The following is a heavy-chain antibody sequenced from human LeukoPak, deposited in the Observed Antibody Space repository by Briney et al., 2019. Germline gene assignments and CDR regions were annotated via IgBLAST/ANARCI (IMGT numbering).Heavy chain of an antibody. D-gene: IGHD6-13*01. CDR3: ATSSSWYTNPDGSFDY. J-gene: IGHJ4*02. CDR2: ISSSSSTI. Sequence: GGSLRLSCAASGFTFSSYSMNWVRQAPGKGLEWVSYISSSSSTIYYADSVKGRFTISRDNAKNSLYLQMNSPRAEDTAVYYCATSSSWYTNPDGSFDYWGQGTLVTVSS. CDR1: GFTFSSYS. V-gene: IGHV3-48*04.